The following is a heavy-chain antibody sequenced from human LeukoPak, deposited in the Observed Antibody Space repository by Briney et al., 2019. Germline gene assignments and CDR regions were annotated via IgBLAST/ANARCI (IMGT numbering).Heavy chain of an antibody. CDR2: IYYSGST. V-gene: IGHV4-39*07. J-gene: IGHJ3*02. D-gene: IGHD3-22*01. CDR1: GGSISSSSYY. CDR3: ARVWYYYDSSGYYGAFDI. Sequence: PSETLSLTCTVSGGSISSSSYYWGWIRQPPGKGLEWIGSIYYSGSTYYNPSLKSRVTISVDTSKNQFSLKLSSVTAADTAVYYCARVWYYYDSSGYYGAFDIWGQGTMVTVSS.